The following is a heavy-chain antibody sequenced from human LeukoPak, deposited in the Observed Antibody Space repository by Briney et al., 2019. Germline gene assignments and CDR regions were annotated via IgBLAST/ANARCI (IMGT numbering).Heavy chain of an antibody. CDR3: VRDFSGESGYGGY. CDR1: GFTFSHYT. D-gene: IGHD5-12*01. Sequence: GGSLRLSCAAPGFTFSHYTMNWVRQTPGKGLEWISSINPAGTSTYYADSVKGRFTISRDAAKNSLYLQMNSLRVEDTALYYCVRDFSGESGYGGYWGPGTLVTVSS. CDR2: INPAGTST. J-gene: IGHJ4*02. V-gene: IGHV3-21*01.